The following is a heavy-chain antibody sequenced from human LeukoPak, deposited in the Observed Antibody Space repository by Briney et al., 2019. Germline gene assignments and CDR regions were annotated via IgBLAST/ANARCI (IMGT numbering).Heavy chain of an antibody. J-gene: IGHJ4*02. CDR3: ARGYCSSTTCSYPPFSNHFDY. D-gene: IGHD2-2*01. CDR1: GGTFNSYA. V-gene: IGHV1-69*05. Sequence: SVKVSCKASGGTFNSYAISWVRQAPGQGLEWMGGIIPIFGTANYAQKFQGRVTITTDESTSTAYMELSSLRSEDTAVYYCARGYCSSTTCSYPPFSNHFDYWGQGTLVTVSS. CDR2: IIPIFGTA.